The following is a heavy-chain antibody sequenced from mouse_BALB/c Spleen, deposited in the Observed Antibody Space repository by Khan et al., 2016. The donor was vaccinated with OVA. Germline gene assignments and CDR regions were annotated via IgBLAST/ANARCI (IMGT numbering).Heavy chain of an antibody. V-gene: IGHV2-9*02. J-gene: IGHJ1*01. CDR1: GFSLTSYG. CDR3: ARAYGSSYWYFDV. Sequence: QVQLKQSGPGLVAPPQSLSITCTVSGFSLTSYGVHWVRQPPGKGLEWLGVIWAVGSTNYNSALMSRLSINKDNSKSQVFLKMNSLQTDDTAMYYWARAYGSSYWYFDVWGAGTTVTVSS. CDR2: IWAVGST. D-gene: IGHD1-1*01.